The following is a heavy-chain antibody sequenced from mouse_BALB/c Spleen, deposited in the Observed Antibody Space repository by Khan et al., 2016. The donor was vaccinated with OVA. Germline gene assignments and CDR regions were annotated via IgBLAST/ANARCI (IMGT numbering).Heavy chain of an antibody. CDR1: GFNIKDSY. CDR3: VRSPGSIVH. V-gene: IGHV14-3*02. Sequence: DVQLQESGAELVKPGASVKLSCTASGFNIKDSYMHWVKQRPEQGLEWIGRINPANGNTEYDPKLQGKATITADTPSNTAYMKLSSLTSEDTAVYYCVRSPGSIVHWGQGTLVTVSA. J-gene: IGHJ3*01. CDR2: INPANGNT. D-gene: IGHD1-1*01.